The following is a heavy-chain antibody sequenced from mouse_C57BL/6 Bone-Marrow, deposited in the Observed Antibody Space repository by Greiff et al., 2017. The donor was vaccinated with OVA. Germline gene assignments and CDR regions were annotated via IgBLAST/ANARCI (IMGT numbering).Heavy chain of an antibody. CDR2: IYPGDGDT. CDR1: GYAFSSSW. J-gene: IGHJ3*01. CDR3: AAYARVAY. V-gene: IGHV1-82*01. D-gene: IGHD6-1*01. Sequence: LQESGPELVKPGASVKISCKASGYAFSSSWMNWVKQRPGKGLEWIGRIYPGDGDTNYNGKFKGKATLTADKSSSTAYMQLSSLTSEDSAVDFCAAYARVAYWGQGTLVTVSA.